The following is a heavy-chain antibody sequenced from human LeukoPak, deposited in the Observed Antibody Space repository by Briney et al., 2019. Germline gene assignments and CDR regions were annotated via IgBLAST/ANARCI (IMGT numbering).Heavy chain of an antibody. CDR3: ARHQPELKYFDY. V-gene: IGHV4-30-2*01. Sequence: NPSETLSLTCTVSGGSISSGGYYWSWIRQPPGKGLEWIGYIYHSGSTYYNPSLKSRVTISVDRSKNQFSLKLSSVTAADTAVYYCARHQPELKYFDYWGQGTLVTASS. J-gene: IGHJ4*02. CDR2: IYHSGST. CDR1: GGSISSGGYY. D-gene: IGHD1-26*01.